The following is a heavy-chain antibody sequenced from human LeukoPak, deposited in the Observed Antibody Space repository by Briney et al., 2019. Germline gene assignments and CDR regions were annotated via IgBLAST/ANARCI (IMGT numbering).Heavy chain of an antibody. CDR3: ARVGDGYNYYYYYYMDV. CDR1: GYTFTSYD. Sequence: GASVKVPCKASGYTFTSYDINWVRQATGQGLEWMGWMNPNSGNTGYAQKFQGRVTMTRNTSISTAYMELSSLRSEDTAVYYCARVGDGYNYYYYYYMDVWGKGTTVTVSS. CDR2: MNPNSGNT. D-gene: IGHD5-24*01. J-gene: IGHJ6*03. V-gene: IGHV1-8*01.